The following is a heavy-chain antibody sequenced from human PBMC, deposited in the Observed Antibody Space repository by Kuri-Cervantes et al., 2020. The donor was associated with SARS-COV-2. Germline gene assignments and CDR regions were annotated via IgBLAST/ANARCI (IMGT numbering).Heavy chain of an antibody. D-gene: IGHD3-3*01. Sequence: GESLKISCAASGFTFSDYNMNWVRQAPGKGLEWIAHISNGASTRFYADSVKGRFTISRDNSKNTLYLQMNSLRAEDTAVYYCAKDAGWGYDFWSGGFDYWGQGTRVTGYS. V-gene: IGHV3-48*01. CDR2: ISNGASTR. CDR3: AKDAGWGYDFWSGGFDY. J-gene: IGHJ4*02. CDR1: GFTFSDYN.